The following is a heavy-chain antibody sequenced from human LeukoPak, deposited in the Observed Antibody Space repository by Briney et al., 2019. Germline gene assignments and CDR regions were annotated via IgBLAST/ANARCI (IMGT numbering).Heavy chain of an antibody. CDR3: AHTADTVLSLWSTYNWFDP. CDR1: GFSLSTSGVG. V-gene: IGHV2-5*01. J-gene: IGHJ5*02. Sequence: SGPTLVKPTRTLTLTCTFSGFSLSTSGVGVGWIRQPPGKALEWLALIYWNDDKRYSPSLKSRLTITKDTSKNQVVLTMTNMDPVDTATYYCAHTADTVLSLWSTYNWFDPWGQGTLVTVSS. CDR2: IYWNDDK. D-gene: IGHD4-11*01.